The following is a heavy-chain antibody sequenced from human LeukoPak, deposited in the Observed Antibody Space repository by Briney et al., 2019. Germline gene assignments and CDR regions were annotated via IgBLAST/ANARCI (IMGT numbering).Heavy chain of an antibody. J-gene: IGHJ6*02. CDR1: GGTFNSYA. CDR2: IIPFLRVA. CDR3: ANTRPISSAWTLQPDRYYGVDV. D-gene: IGHD6-19*01. V-gene: IGHV1-69*04. Sequence: ASAKVSCKASGGTFNSYAISWVRQAPGQGLEWMGRIIPFLRVANYAQKFQGRVTITADRSTSTAYMELSSLRSEDTAVYYCANTRPISSAWTLQPDRYYGVDVWGQGTTVTVSS.